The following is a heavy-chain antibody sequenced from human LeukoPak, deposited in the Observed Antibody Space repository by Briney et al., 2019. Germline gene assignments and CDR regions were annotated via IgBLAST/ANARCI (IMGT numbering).Heavy chain of an antibody. Sequence: SETLSLTCTVSGGSISSNKYYWGWIRQPPGKGLEWNGRIYYSGSTYYNPSLKSRVTISVDTSKNQFSLKLSSVTAADTAVFYCATPYSGGYHGLDIWGQGTMVTVSS. CDR1: GGSISSNKYY. J-gene: IGHJ3*02. V-gene: IGHV4-39*01. D-gene: IGHD1-26*01. CDR2: IYYSGST. CDR3: ATPYSGGYHGLDI.